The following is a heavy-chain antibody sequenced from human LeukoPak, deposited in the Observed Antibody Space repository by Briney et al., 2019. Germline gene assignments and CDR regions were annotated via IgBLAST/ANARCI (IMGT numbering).Heavy chain of an antibody. CDR1: GFTFSSYA. Sequence: GGSLRPSCAASGFTFSSYAMSWVRQAPGKGLEWVSAISGSGDSTYYADSVKGRFTISRDNSKNTLYLQMYSLRAEDTAVYYCAKVLAAAWGPSTLTDWFDPWGQGTLVSVSS. D-gene: IGHD6-13*01. J-gene: IGHJ5*02. CDR3: AKVLAAAWGPSTLTDWFDP. CDR2: ISGSGDST. V-gene: IGHV3-23*01.